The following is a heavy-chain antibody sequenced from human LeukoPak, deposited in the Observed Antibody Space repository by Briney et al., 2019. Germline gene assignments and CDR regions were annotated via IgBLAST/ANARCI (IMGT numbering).Heavy chain of an antibody. CDR3: ARDDRNYDILTGIQGNFDY. D-gene: IGHD3-9*01. CDR2: ISSSSSTI. V-gene: IGHV3-11*04. J-gene: IGHJ4*02. CDR1: GFTFSDHY. Sequence: PGGSLRLSCAASGFTFSDHYMSWIRQAPGKGLEWVSYISSSSSTIYYADSVKGRFTISRDNAKNSLYLQMNSLRAEDTAVYYCARDDRNYDILTGIQGNFDYWGQGTLVTVSS.